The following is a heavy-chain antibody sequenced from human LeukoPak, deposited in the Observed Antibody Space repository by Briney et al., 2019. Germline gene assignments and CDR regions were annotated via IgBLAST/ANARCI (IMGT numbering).Heavy chain of an antibody. J-gene: IGHJ6*02. V-gene: IGHV1-2*02. CDR2: INPNSGGT. Sequence: ASVKVSCKASGYTFTGYYMHWVRQAPGQGLEWMGWINPNSGGTNYAQKFQGRVTMTRDTSISTAYMELSRLRSDDTAVYYCARDREYYYGSGSLNYYYYGMDVWGQGTTVTVSS. CDR1: GYTFTGYY. D-gene: IGHD3-10*01. CDR3: ARDREYYYGSGSLNYYYYGMDV.